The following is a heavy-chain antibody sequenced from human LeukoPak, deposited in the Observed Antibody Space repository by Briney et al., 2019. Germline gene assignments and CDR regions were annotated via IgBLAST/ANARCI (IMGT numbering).Heavy chain of an antibody. Sequence: ASVKVSCNASGYTFTSYDINWVRQATGQGLEWMGYMNPNSGNTGYAQKFQGRVTITTNTSISTAYMELSSLRSEDTAVYSCAREGLDHWGQGTLVTVSS. CDR2: MNPNSGNT. V-gene: IGHV1-8*03. CDR3: AREGLDH. J-gene: IGHJ5*02. CDR1: GYTFTSYD.